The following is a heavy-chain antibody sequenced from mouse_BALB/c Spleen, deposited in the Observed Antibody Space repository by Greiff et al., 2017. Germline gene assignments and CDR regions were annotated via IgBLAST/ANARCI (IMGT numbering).Heavy chain of an antibody. CDR1: GFTFSSFG. CDR3: ARNRGGYYGSFAY. Sequence: EVKLVESGGGLVQPGGSRKLSCAASGFTFSSFGMHWVRQAPEKGLEWVAYISSGSSTISYADTVKGRFTISRDNPKNTLFLQMTSLRSEDTAMYYCARNRGGYYGSFAYWGQGTLVTVSA. D-gene: IGHD1-1*01. J-gene: IGHJ3*01. CDR2: ISSGSSTI. V-gene: IGHV5-17*02.